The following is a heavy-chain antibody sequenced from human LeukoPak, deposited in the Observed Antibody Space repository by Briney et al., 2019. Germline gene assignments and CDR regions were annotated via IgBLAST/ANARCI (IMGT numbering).Heavy chain of an antibody. CDR1: GFSFSSYA. J-gene: IGHJ6*02. CDR3: ARGVNSGDLQYYYGMDV. D-gene: IGHD4-17*01. CDR2: ISSNGDST. V-gene: IGHV3-64*01. Sequence: VGSLRLSCAAPGFSFSSYAMYWVCQAPGKVLEYVSAISSNGDSTYYANSVKGRFTIFRDNSKNTLYLQMGSLRAEDMAVYYCARGVNSGDLQYYYGMDVWGQGTTVTVSS.